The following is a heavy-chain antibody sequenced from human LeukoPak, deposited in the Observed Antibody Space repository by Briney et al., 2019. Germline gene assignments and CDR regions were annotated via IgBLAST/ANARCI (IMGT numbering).Heavy chain of an antibody. CDR2: IYYSGST. Sequence: SETPSLTCTVSGGSISSYYWSWIRQPPGKGLEWIGYIYYSGSTYYNPSLKSRVTISVDTSKNQFSLKLSSVTAADTAVYYCARGVQLWLRSFDYWGQGTLVTVSS. J-gene: IGHJ4*02. CDR1: GGSISSYY. CDR3: ARGVQLWLRSFDY. D-gene: IGHD5-18*01. V-gene: IGHV4-59*12.